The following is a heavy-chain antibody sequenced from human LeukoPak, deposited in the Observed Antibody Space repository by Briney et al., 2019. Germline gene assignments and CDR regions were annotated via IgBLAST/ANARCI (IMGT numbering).Heavy chain of an antibody. CDR1: GYTFTGHY. V-gene: IGHV1-2*02. J-gene: IGHJ3*02. D-gene: IGHD2-2*01. Sequence: ASVKVSCKASGYTFTGHYIHWVRQAPGQGLEWMGWINPNKGGTNYEQKFQGRVTMTRDTSISTAYMELSRLSSDDTAVYYCARDVDHYATTGKGLVDIWGQGTMVTISS. CDR2: INPNKGGT. CDR3: ARDVDHYATTGKGLVDI.